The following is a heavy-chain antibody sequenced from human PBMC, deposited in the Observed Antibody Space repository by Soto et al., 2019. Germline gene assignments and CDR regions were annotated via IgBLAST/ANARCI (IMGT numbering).Heavy chain of an antibody. CDR2: INPSGGST. Sequence: QVQLVQSGAEVKKPGASVKVSCKASGYTFTSYYMHWVRQAPGQGLEWMGIINPSGGSTNYAQKFQDRFTMTRDTSTSTVYMDLSSLRSEDTAVYYCARHLAAGDYWGQGTVVTVSS. V-gene: IGHV1-46*01. CDR3: ARHLAAGDY. D-gene: IGHD6-13*01. J-gene: IGHJ4*02. CDR1: GYTFTSYY.